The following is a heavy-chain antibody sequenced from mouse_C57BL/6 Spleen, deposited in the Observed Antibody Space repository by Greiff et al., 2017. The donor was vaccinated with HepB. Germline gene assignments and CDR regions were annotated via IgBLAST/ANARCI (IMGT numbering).Heavy chain of an antibody. CDR2: ISSGSSTI. D-gene: IGHD1-1*01. CDR3: ARRNYYGSSYYLDY. CDR1: GFTFSDYG. V-gene: IGHV5-17*01. J-gene: IGHJ2*01. Sequence: VQLKESGGGLVKPGGSLKLSCAASGFTFSDYGMHWVRQAPEKGLEWVAYISSGSSTIYYADTVKGRFTISRDNAKNTLFLQMTSLRSEDTAMYYCARRNYYGSSYYLDYWGQGTTLTVSS.